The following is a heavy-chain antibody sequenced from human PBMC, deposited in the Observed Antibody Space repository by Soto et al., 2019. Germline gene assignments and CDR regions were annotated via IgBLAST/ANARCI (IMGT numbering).Heavy chain of an antibody. J-gene: IGHJ6*02. CDR2: IIPIFETA. CDR1: GGTFSSFA. D-gene: IGHD2-15*01. V-gene: IGHV1-69*13. Sequence: GASVKVSCTTSGGTFSSFAISWVRQAPGQGLEWMGGIIPIFETANYAQKFQGRVTITADEITGTAYMELRSLRSEDTGVYYCARDLEVVVLGVDHYYYYGMDVWGQGTTVTVSS. CDR3: ARDLEVVVLGVDHYYYYGMDV.